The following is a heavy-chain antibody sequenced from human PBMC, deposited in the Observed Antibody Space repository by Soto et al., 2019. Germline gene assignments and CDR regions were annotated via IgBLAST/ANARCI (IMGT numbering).Heavy chain of an antibody. CDR1: GGSVNDDNFY. D-gene: IGHD3-16*01. V-gene: IGHV4-61*01. CDR3: ARGLTMGALLSHFHR. CDR2: IHHSGIS. J-gene: IGHJ5*02. Sequence: QVQLQESGPGLVKPSETLSLTCSVSGGSVNDDNFYWNWIRQSPGKGLEWIGYIHHSGISNYNPSLKSRVTISVDTSKNEFALKLNSVTAADTAVYYCARGLTMGALLSHFHRWGQGTHVTVSS.